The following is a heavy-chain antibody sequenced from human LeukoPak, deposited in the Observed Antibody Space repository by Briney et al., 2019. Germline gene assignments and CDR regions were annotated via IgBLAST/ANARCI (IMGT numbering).Heavy chain of an antibody. V-gene: IGHV3-30*18. D-gene: IGHD6-13*01. Sequence: GGSLRLSCAASGFTFSSYGMHWVRQAPGKGLEWVAVISYDGSNKYYAESVKGRFTISRDNSKNTLYLQMNSLRAEDTAVYYCAKEARSAAAGTPYYFDYWGQGTLVTVSS. J-gene: IGHJ4*02. CDR1: GFTFSSYG. CDR2: ISYDGSNK. CDR3: AKEARSAAAGTPYYFDY.